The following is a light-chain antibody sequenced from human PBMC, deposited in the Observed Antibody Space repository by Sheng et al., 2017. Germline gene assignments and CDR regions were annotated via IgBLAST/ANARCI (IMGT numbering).Light chain of an antibody. V-gene: IGKV1-39*01. CDR3: QQYSTSFNVT. Sequence: DIQMTQSPSSLSASVGDRVTITCRASQSTSTHLNWYQQKAGKAPKLLIYDASNLQSGVPSRFSGSGSGTDFTLTIRRLEPEDFAVYYCQQYSTSFNVTFGQGTRLEIK. J-gene: IGKJ2*01. CDR1: QSTSTH. CDR2: DAS.